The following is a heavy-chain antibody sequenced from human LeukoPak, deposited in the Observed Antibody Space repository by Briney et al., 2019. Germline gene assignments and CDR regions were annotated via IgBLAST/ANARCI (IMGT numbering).Heavy chain of an antibody. CDR1: GGSISSYY. V-gene: IGHV4-59*01. CDR2: IYYSGSA. Sequence: SETLSLTCTVSGGSISSYYWSWIRQPPEKGLGWIGYIYYSGSANYNPSLKSRVTISVDTSKNQFSLKLSSVTAADTAVYYCARGAPRDYIWGSYRYDWFDPWGQGTLVTVSS. CDR3: ARGAPRDYIWGSYRYDWFDP. D-gene: IGHD3-16*02. J-gene: IGHJ5*02.